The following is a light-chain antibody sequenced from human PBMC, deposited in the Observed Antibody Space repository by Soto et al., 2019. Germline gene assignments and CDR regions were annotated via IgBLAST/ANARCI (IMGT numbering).Light chain of an antibody. J-gene: IGLJ1*01. CDR2: DVS. Sequence: QSALTQPASVSGSPGQSITISCTGTSSDVGGYNYVSWYQQHPGKAPKLMIYDVSNRPSVVSNRFSGSKSGNTASLTISGLQAEDEADYYCSSYKSSSTLYVFGAGTKLTVL. V-gene: IGLV2-14*01. CDR1: SSDVGGYNY. CDR3: SSYKSSSTLYV.